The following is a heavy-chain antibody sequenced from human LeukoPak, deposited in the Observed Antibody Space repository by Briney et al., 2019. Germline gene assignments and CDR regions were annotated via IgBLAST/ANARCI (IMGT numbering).Heavy chain of an antibody. CDR2: ISGSGGST. V-gene: IGHV3-23*01. CDR1: GFTFSSYA. J-gene: IGHJ4*02. CDR3: AKDSRDVVVPAVPHY. D-gene: IGHD2-2*01. Sequence: GGSLRLSCAASGFTFSSYAMSWARQAPGKGLEWVSVISGSGGSTYHADSVKGRFTISRDNSKNTPYLQMNSLRVEDTAVYYCAKDSRDVVVPAVPHYWGQGTLVTVSS.